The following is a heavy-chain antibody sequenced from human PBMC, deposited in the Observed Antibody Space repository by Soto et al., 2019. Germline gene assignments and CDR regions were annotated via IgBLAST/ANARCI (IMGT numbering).Heavy chain of an antibody. D-gene: IGHD3-3*01. V-gene: IGHV3-23*01. CDR2: ISGSGGST. CDR3: AKPRTIFGGVSLGGMDV. J-gene: IGHJ6*02. CDR1: GFTFSSYA. Sequence: GGSLRLSCAASGFTFSSYAMSWIRQAPGKWLEWVSAISGSGGSTYYADSVKGRFTISRDNSKNTLYLQMNSLRAEDTAVYYCAKPRTIFGGVSLGGMDVWGQGXTVTVYS.